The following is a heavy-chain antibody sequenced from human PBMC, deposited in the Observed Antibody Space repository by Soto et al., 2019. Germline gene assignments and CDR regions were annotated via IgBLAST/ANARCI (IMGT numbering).Heavy chain of an antibody. Sequence: ASVKVSCKASGNTFTNFGVTWVRQAPGQGLEWMGWISAYTDDPNYAQKFQGRVTMTIDTSTRTDYLDLRSLTSDDTAVYYCARVIPGAEAWFDPWGQGTLVTVSS. CDR2: ISAYTDDP. V-gene: IGHV1-18*01. CDR3: ARVIPGAEAWFDP. CDR1: GNTFTNFG. D-gene: IGHD2-2*01. J-gene: IGHJ5*02.